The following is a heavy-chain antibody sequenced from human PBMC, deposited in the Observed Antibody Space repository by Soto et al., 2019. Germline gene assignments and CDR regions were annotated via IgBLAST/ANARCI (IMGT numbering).Heavy chain of an antibody. J-gene: IGHJ4*02. CDR2: INHSGST. CDR3: ARGEFSYFDY. CDR1: GGSFSGYY. Sequence: NPSETLSLTCAVYGGSFSGYYWSWIRQPPGKGLEWIGEINHSGSTNYNPSLKSRVTISVDTSKNQFSLKLSSVTAADTAVYYCARGEFSYFDYWGQGTLVTVSS. V-gene: IGHV4-34*01.